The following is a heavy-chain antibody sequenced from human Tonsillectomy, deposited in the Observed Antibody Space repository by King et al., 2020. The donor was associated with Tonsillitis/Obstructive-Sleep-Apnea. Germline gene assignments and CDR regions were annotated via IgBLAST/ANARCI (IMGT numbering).Heavy chain of an antibody. CDR3: ARDYCSGGNCFSGWFDP. CDR1: GYTFTSNY. V-gene: IGHV1-46*01. D-gene: IGHD2-15*01. CDR2: INPSGGRT. J-gene: IGHJ5*02. Sequence: VQLVESGAEVKKPGASVKVSCKASGYTFTSNYMHWVRQAPGQGLEWMGIINPSGGRTSYALKFQGRVTMTRDTSTSTVYMELSSLRSEDTAIYYCARDYCSGGNCFSGWFDPWGQGTLVTVSS.